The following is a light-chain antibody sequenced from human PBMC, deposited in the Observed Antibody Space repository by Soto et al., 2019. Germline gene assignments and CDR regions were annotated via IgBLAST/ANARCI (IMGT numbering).Light chain of an antibody. Sequence: QSALTQPPSASGSPGQSVTISCTGTSSDVGGYKYVSWYQQHPGKAPKLLIYEVSKRPSGVPDRFSGSKSGNTASLTVSGLQAADEADYYCSSYAGGYNLVFGGGTKLTVL. CDR2: EVS. J-gene: IGLJ3*02. V-gene: IGLV2-8*01. CDR3: SSYAGGYNLV. CDR1: SSDVGGYKY.